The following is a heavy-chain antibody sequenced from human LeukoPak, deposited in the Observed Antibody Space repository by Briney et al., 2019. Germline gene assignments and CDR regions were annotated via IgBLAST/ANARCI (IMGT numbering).Heavy chain of an antibody. CDR2: IIPIFGTA. V-gene: IGHV1-69*13. J-gene: IGHJ6*02. Sequence: SVKVSCKVSGYTLTELSMHWVRQAPGKGLEWMGGIIPIFGTANYAQKFQGRVTITADESTSTAYMELSSLRSEDTAVYYCARGDSSTSGGYYYGMDVWGQGTTVTVSS. CDR1: GYTLTELS. D-gene: IGHD2-2*01. CDR3: ARGDSSTSGGYYYGMDV.